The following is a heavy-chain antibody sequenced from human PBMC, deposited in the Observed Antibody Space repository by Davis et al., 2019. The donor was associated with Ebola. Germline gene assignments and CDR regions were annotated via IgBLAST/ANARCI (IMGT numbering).Heavy chain of an antibody. CDR2: IYYSGST. D-gene: IGHD1-20*01. CDR1: GGSISSYF. Sequence: MPSETLSLTCTVSGGSISSYFWSWIRQPPGKALEWIGYIYYSGSTNYNPSLKSRVTISVDTSKNQFSLKLSSVTAADTAVYYCARFNVNWSISGFDYWGQGTLVTVSS. V-gene: IGHV4-59*12. CDR3: ARFNVNWSISGFDY. J-gene: IGHJ4*02.